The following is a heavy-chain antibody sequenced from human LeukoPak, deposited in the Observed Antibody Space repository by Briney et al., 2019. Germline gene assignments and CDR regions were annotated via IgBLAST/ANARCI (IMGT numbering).Heavy chain of an antibody. CDR3: AKDIGDGYNLKGLGY. Sequence: PGGSLRLSCAASGFTFDDYAMHWVRQAPGKGLEWVSGISWNSGSIGYADSVKGRFTISRDNAKNSLYLQMNSLRAEDTALYYCAKDIGDGYNLKGLGYWGQGTLVTVS. J-gene: IGHJ4*02. V-gene: IGHV3-9*01. CDR2: ISWNSGSI. CDR1: GFTFDDYA. D-gene: IGHD5-24*01.